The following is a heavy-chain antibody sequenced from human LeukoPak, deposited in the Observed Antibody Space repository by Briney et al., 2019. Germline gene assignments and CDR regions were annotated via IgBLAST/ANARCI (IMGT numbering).Heavy chain of an antibody. CDR3: ARDSSSWISDAFDI. D-gene: IGHD6-13*01. CDR1: GYTFTSYY. V-gene: IGHV1-46*01. CDR2: INPSGGST. J-gene: IGHJ3*02. Sequence: ASVKVSCKASGYTFTSYYMHWVRQAPGQGLEWMGIINPSGGSTSYAQKFQGRVTMTKDKTKRTVYMELSSLSSEDTAVYYCARDSSSWISDAFDIWGQGTMVTVSS.